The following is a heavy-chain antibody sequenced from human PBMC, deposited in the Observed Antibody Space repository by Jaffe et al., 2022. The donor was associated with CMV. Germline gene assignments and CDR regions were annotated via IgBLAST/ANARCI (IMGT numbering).Heavy chain of an antibody. CDR1: GFTFSSYG. V-gene: IGHV3-33*01. D-gene: IGHD1-26*01. J-gene: IGHJ4*02. Sequence: QVQLVESGGGVVQPGRSLRLSCAASGFTFSSYGMHWVRQAPGKGLEWVAVIWYDGSNKYYADSVKGRFTISRDNSKNTLYLQMNSLRAEDTAVYYCARETAIGATAALDYWGQGTLVTVSS. CDR3: ARETAIGATAALDY. CDR2: IWYDGSNK.